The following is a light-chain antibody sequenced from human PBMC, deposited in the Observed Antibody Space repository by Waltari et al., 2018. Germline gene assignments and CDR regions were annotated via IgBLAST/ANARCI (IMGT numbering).Light chain of an antibody. CDR1: TSTIGTNT. CDR2: RSS. CDR3: ATWHDSLNGWV. Sequence: QSVLTQPPSASGTPGQRVTISCSGGTSTIGTNTVNWYQQLPGTAPKLLLVRSSQRPSGIPDRFSGSKSGTSASLAISGLQSEDEADYYCATWHDSLNGWVFGGGTKLTVL. V-gene: IGLV1-44*01. J-gene: IGLJ3*02.